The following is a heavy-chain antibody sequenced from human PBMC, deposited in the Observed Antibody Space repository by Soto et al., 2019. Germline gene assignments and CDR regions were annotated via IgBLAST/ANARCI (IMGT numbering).Heavy chain of an antibody. CDR1: GFTFSDHY. V-gene: IGHV3-21*01. Sequence: PGGSLRLSCAASGFTFSDHYMDWVRQAPGKGLQWVSSISSSSTYIYYADSVKGRFTISRDNAKNSLYLQMNSLRAEDTAVYYSARGTNYYDSSVYYGYWGQGTLVTVSS. CDR3: ARGTNYYDSSVYYGY. D-gene: IGHD3-22*01. J-gene: IGHJ4*02. CDR2: ISSSSTYI.